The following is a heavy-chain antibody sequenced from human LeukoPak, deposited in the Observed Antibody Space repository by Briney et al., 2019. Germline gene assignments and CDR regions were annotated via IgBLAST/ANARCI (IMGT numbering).Heavy chain of an antibody. J-gene: IGHJ4*02. CDR1: GGSISNGDHY. D-gene: IGHD1-26*01. CDR3: ARGRPYSGGYHLDY. CDR2: IYYSGST. V-gene: IGHV4-39*01. Sequence: SETLSLTCTVSGGSISNGDHYWSWIRQHPGKGLEWIGNIYYSGSTYYNPSLKSRVTMSVDTSKNQFFLKLNSVTAADTAVYYCARGRPYSGGYHLDYWGQGTLVTVSA.